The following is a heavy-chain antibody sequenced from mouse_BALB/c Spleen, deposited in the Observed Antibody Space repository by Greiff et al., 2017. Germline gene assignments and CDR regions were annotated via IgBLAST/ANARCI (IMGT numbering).Heavy chain of an antibody. CDR2: ISSGGSYT. CDR1: GFTFSSYT. Sequence: EVQGVESGGGLVKPGGSLKLSCAASGFTFSSYTMSWVRQTPEKRLEWVATISSGGSYTYYPDSVKGRFTISRDNAKNTLYLHMGSLKSEDTAMYYFTRDGNYLDYWGQGTSVTVSS. V-gene: IGHV5-6-4*01. D-gene: IGHD2-1*01. J-gene: IGHJ4*01. CDR3: TRDGNYLDY.